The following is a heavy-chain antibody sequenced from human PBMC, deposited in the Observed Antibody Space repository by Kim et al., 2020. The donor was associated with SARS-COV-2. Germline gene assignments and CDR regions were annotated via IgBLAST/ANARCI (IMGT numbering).Heavy chain of an antibody. CDR1: GYTFTSYG. Sequence: ASVKVSCKASGYTFTSYGISWVRQAPVQGLEWMGWISAYNGNTNYAQKLQGRVTMTTDTSTSTAYMELRSLRSDDTAVYYCAREIELRYFDWLFHTDYYYYGMDVWGQGTTVTVSS. CDR3: AREIELRYFDWLFHTDYYYYGMDV. J-gene: IGHJ6*02. D-gene: IGHD3-9*01. V-gene: IGHV1-18*01. CDR2: ISAYNGNT.